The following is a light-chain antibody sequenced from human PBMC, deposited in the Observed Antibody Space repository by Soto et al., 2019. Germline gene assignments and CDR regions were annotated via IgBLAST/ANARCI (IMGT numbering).Light chain of an antibody. V-gene: IGLV2-14*03. CDR2: DVS. CDR1: SSDVHTYND. Sequence: QSALTQPASVSGSPGQSITLSCTESSSDVHTYNDVSWYQQHPGKAPKLIIYDVSHRPSGVPNRFSGSKSGNTGSLTISGLQAEDEADYYCSSYTTSSPDVVFGGGTKLTVL. CDR3: SSYTTSSPDVV. J-gene: IGLJ2*01.